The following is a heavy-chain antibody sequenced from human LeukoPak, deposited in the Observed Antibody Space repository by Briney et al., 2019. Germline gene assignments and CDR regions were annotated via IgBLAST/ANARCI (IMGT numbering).Heavy chain of an antibody. J-gene: IGHJ6*04. D-gene: IGHD6-13*01. CDR1: GFTFSDYY. Sequence: PGGSLRLSCAASGFTFSDYYMSWIRQAPGKGLEWVSYFSSSSSYTNYADPVKGRFTISRDNAKNSLYLQMNSLRAEDTAVYYCARDSDSSSWYDRDYYYYYGMDVWGKGTTVTVSS. CDR3: ARDSDSSSWYDRDYYYYYGMDV. CDR2: FSSSSSYT. V-gene: IGHV3-11*06.